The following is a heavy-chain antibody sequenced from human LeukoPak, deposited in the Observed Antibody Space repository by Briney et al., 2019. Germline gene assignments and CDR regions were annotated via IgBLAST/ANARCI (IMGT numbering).Heavy chain of an antibody. CDR1: GGSISSTGYY. V-gene: IGHV4-39*01. Sequence: SETLSLTCTVSGGSISSTGYYWGWIRQPPGKGLEWIGSISYSGSTYYNPSLKSRDTISADTSKNQFSLKLSSVTAADTAVYYCAEVTVSDYWGQGTLVTVSS. D-gene: IGHD5-18*01. CDR3: AEVTVSDY. CDR2: ISYSGST. J-gene: IGHJ4*02.